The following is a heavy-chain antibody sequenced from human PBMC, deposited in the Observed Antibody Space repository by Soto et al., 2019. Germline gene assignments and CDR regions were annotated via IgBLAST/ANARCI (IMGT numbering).Heavy chain of an antibody. J-gene: IGHJ4*02. CDR2: VFYSGST. Sequence: SETLSLTCTVSGGSISSSSYYWGWIRQPPGKGLEWIGSVFYSGSTNYNPSLKSRVTISVDTSKNQFSLKLSSVTAADTAMYYCARDTTPSLWGQGTLVTVSS. D-gene: IGHD1-1*01. V-gene: IGHV4-39*07. CDR3: ARDTTPSL. CDR1: GGSISSSSYY.